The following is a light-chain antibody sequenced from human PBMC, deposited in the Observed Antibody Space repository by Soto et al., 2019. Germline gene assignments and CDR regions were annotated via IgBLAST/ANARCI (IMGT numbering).Light chain of an antibody. CDR2: DAS. Sequence: EIVLTQSPATLSLSPGERATLSCRASQSVSTYLAWYQQKPGQAPRLLINDASNRATGIPARFSGSGSGTDFTLTISSLEPEEFAVYYCQQRSDWPGLTFGGGTKVEIK. CDR1: QSVSTY. J-gene: IGKJ4*01. V-gene: IGKV3-11*01. CDR3: QQRSDWPGLT.